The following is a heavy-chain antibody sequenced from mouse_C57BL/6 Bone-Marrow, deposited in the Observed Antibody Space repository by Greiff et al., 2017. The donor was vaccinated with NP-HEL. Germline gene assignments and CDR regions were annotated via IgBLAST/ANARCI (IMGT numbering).Heavy chain of an antibody. V-gene: IGHV1-80*01. D-gene: IGHD1-1*01. CDR1: GYAFSSYW. CDR2: IYPGDGDT. CDR3: ARWGLRYYFDY. J-gene: IGHJ2*01. Sequence: QVQLQQSGAELVKPGASVKISCKASGYAFSSYWMNWVKQRPGKGLEWIGQIYPGDGDTNYTGKFKGKATLTADKSSSTAYMQLSSLTSEDAAVYFCARWGLRYYFDYWGQGTTLTVSS.